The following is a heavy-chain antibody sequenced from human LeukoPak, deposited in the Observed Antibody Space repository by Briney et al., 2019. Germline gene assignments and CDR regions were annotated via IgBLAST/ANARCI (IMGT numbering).Heavy chain of an antibody. V-gene: IGHV3-48*01. CDR3: ASPCTNCGGEYFPH. J-gene: IGHJ1*01. CDR2: ISSSSSTI. CDR1: GFTFSSYS. D-gene: IGHD2-21*01. Sequence: GGSLRLSCAASGFTFSSYSMNWVRQAPGKGLEWVSYISSSSSTIYYADSVKGRFTISRDNAKNSLYLQMNSLRAEDTAVYYCASPCTNCGGEYFPHWGQGTLVTVSS.